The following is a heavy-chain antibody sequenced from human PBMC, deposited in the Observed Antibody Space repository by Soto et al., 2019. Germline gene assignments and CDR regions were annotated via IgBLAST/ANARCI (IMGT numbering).Heavy chain of an antibody. Sequence: QVQLQQWGAGLLKPSETLSLTCAVYGGSFSGYYWSWIRQPPGKGLEWIGEINHSGSTNYNPSLKSRVTISVDTSKNQFSLKLSSVTAADTAVYYCARGSGPRSGCNNYWGQGTLVTVSS. V-gene: IGHV4-34*01. J-gene: IGHJ4*02. CDR2: INHSGST. D-gene: IGHD6-19*01. CDR3: ARGSGPRSGCNNY. CDR1: GGSFSGYY.